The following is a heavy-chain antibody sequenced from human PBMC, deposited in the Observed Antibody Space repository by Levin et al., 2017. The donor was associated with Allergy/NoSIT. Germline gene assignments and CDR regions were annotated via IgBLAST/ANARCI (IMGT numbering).Heavy chain of an antibody. D-gene: IGHD3-10*01. V-gene: IGHV4-61*01. Sequence: GSLRLSCTVSGGSVFSGSYYWSWIRQPPGKGLEYIGYVCYSGSTNYNPSLKSRVTISMDTSKNQLSLKLSSVSAADTAVYYCARGLIITKGGSNYYYGVDVWGQGTPVTVSS. CDR2: VCYSGST. J-gene: IGHJ6*02. CDR1: GGSVFSGSYY. CDR3: ARGLIITKGGSNYYYGVDV.